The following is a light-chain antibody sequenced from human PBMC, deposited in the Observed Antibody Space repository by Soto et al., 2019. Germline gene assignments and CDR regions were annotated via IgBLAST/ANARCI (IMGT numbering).Light chain of an antibody. CDR3: QQYNSYPWT. J-gene: IGKJ1*01. Sequence: DIQMTQSPSTLSASVGDRVTITCRASQSISGWLAWYQQKPGKAPKLLIYDVSSLESGSPSRFSGSGSGTEFTLASSSLQHDDFATYYCQQYNSYPWTLGQGTKGEIK. CDR2: DVS. CDR1: QSISGW. V-gene: IGKV1-5*01.